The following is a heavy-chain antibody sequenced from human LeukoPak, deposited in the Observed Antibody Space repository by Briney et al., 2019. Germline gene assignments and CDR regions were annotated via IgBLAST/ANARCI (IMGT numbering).Heavy chain of an antibody. CDR2: IYYSGST. Sequence: SETLSLTCTVSGGSISSYYWSWIRQPPGKGLEWIGYIYYSGSTNYNPSLKSRVTISVDTSKNQFSLKLSSVTATDTAVYYCARHRGRIAVAGPLDFDYWGQGTLVTVSS. V-gene: IGHV4-59*08. CDR1: GGSISSYY. D-gene: IGHD6-19*01. J-gene: IGHJ4*02. CDR3: ARHRGRIAVAGPLDFDY.